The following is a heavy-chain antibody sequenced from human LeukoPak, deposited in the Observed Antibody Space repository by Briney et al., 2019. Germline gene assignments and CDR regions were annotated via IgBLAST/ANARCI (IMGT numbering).Heavy chain of an antibody. CDR1: GYSITSGYY. V-gene: IGHV4-38-2*02. CDR2: IYHSGST. Sequence: SETLSLTCSVSGYSITSGYYWGWIRQPPGKGLEWIGTIYHSGSTYYNPSLKSRVTISVDASKNQFSLKLSSVTAADTAVYYCARRKKSPYCSGGSCPRGAFDIWGQGTMVTVSS. D-gene: IGHD2-15*01. J-gene: IGHJ3*02. CDR3: ARRKKSPYCSGGSCPRGAFDI.